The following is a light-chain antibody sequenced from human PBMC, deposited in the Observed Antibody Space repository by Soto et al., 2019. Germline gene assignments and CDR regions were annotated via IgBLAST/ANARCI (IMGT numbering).Light chain of an antibody. V-gene: IGKV3-20*01. CDR1: QSVSSSY. J-gene: IGKJ1*01. Sequence: EIVLTQSPGTLSLSPGEGATLSCRASQSVSSSYLAWYQQKRGQAPRLLIYGASSRATGIPDRFSGSGSGTDFTLTISRLEPEDFAVYFCQQFGSPPQTFGQGTKVDIK. CDR2: GAS. CDR3: QQFGSPPQT.